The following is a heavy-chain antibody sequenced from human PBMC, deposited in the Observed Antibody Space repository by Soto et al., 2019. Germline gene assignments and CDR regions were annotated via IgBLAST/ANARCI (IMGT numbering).Heavy chain of an antibody. V-gene: IGHV4-34*01. CDR2: INHSGST. CDR3: AREGVGDFWSGYYRYYYMGV. Sequence: QVLLQQWGAGLLKASETLSLTCAVYGGSFSDNYWSWIRQPPGKGLEWIGEINHSGSTNYNLSLNSRVTISVDTSKSQFFLKLSSVTAADTAVYYCAREGVGDFWSGYYRYYYMGVWGKGTTVTVSS. D-gene: IGHD3-3*01. J-gene: IGHJ6*03. CDR1: GGSFSDNY.